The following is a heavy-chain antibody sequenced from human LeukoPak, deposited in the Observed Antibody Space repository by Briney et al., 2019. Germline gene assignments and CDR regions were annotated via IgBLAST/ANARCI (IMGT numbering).Heavy chain of an antibody. CDR3: ARAGSEDYYYYVMDV. D-gene: IGHD3-10*01. Sequence: SVKVSCKASGGTFSSYAISWVRQAPGQGLEGMGRIIPIFGIANYVQKFQGRVTITPDKSTSTAYLELSSMRSEETAVYYCARAGSEDYYYYVMDVWGQGTTVTVSS. CDR1: GGTFSSYA. J-gene: IGHJ6*02. CDR2: IIPIFGIA. V-gene: IGHV1-69*04.